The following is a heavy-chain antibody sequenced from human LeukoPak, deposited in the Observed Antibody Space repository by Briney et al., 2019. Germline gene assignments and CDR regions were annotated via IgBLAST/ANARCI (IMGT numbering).Heavy chain of an antibody. CDR1: GASISSDY. V-gene: IGHV4-59*01. D-gene: IGHD3-9*01. J-gene: IGHJ4*02. CDR3: ARAVSYEGVLTAHYYFDY. CDR2: IYYSGTT. Sequence: SETLSLTCTVSGASISSDYWSWVRQPPGKGLEWIGYIYYSGTTNYNPSLKSRVTISVDTSKNQFSLNLSSVTAADTAVYFCARAVSYEGVLTAHYYFDYWGQGTLVAVSS.